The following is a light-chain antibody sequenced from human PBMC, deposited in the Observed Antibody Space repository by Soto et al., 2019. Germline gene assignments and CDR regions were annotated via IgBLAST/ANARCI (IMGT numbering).Light chain of an antibody. Sequence: QSVLTQPPSVSAAPGQKVTISCSGSSSNIGNNYVSWYQQLPGTAPKLLIYDXXKRXXXXXDRXXXSKSGTSATLGITGLQTGDEADYYCGTWDSSLSAVVFGGGTKLTVL. J-gene: IGLJ2*01. V-gene: IGLV1-51*01. CDR1: SSNIGNNY. CDR2: DXX. CDR3: GTWDSSLSAVV.